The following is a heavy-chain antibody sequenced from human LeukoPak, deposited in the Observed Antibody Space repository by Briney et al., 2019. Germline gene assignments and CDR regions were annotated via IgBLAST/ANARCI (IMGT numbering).Heavy chain of an antibody. CDR3: ARRISGSIYYMDV. D-gene: IGHD3-3*01. V-gene: IGHV3-7*01. J-gene: IGHJ6*03. CDR1: GFTFSSYW. CDR2: IKQDGSEK. Sequence: GGSLRLSCADSGFTFSSYWMSWVRQAPGKGLDLVANIKQDGSEKYYVDSVKGRFTISRDNAKNSLYLQMNSLRAEDTAVYYCARRISGSIYYMDVWGKGTTVTVSS.